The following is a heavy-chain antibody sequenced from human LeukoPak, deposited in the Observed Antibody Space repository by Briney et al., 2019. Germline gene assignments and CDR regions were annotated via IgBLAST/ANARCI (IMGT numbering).Heavy chain of an antibody. CDR2: ISWNSGSI. V-gene: IGHV3-9*03. D-gene: IGHD1-26*01. J-gene: IGHJ5*01. CDR3: AKGGISYGHGLGWFDY. Sequence: GGSLRLSCAASGFTFDDYAMHWVRQAPGKGLEWVSGISWNSGSIGYADSVKGRSTISRDNAKNSLYLQMNSLRAEDMALYYCAKGGISYGHGLGWFDYWGQGTLVTVSS. CDR1: GFTFDDYA.